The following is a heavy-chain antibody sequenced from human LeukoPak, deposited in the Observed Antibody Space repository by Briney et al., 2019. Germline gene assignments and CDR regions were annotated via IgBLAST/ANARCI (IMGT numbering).Heavy chain of an antibody. CDR1: GFTFDDYA. CDR3: AKEGFDY. Sequence: GRSLRLSCAASGFTFDDYAMHWARQAPGKGLEWVSGISWNSGSIGYADSVKGRFTISRDNAKNSLYLQMNSLRAEDTALYYCAKEGFDYWGQGTLVTVSS. CDR2: ISWNSGSI. J-gene: IGHJ4*02. V-gene: IGHV3-9*01.